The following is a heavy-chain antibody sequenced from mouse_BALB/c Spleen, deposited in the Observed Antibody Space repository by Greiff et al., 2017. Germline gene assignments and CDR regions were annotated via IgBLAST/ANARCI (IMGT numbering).Heavy chain of an antibody. CDR3: ARDDGESAMDY. D-gene: IGHD2-12*01. V-gene: IGHV1-4*02. CDR2: INPSSGYT. CDR1: GYTFTSYT. J-gene: IGHJ4*01. Sequence: VKLMESAAELARPGASVKMSCKASGYTFTSYTMHWVKQRPGQGLEWIGYINPSSGYTEYNQKFKDKTTLTADKSSSTAYMQLSSLTSEDSAVYYCARDDGESAMDYWGQGTSVTVSS.